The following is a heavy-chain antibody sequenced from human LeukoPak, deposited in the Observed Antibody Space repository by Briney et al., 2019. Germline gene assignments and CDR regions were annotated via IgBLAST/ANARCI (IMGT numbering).Heavy chain of an antibody. D-gene: IGHD2-21*01. CDR1: GGSISSSSYY. J-gene: IGHJ4*02. CDR2: VYYTGAS. Sequence: SETLSLTCTVSGGSISSSSYYWGWIRQPPGKGLECIGSVYYTGASYYNPSLKSRVTISIDTSKNHFSLKLSSVTAADTAVYYCARDTPYCGGDCYGYWGQGTLVTVSS. V-gene: IGHV4-39*07. CDR3: ARDTPYCGGDCYGY.